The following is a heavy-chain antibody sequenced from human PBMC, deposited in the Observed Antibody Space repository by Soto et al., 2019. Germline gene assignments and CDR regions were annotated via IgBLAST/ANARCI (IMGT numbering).Heavy chain of an antibody. CDR3: ARDRGSYALDY. CDR2: ISAYNGNT. Sequence: QGQLVQSGAEVKNHWASVKVSCQASGYPLTSYGISWVRQAPGQGLDWMGWISAYNGNTNYAQKLQGRVTMTTDTSTSKAYMELRSLRFDDTAVYYCARDRGSYALDYWGHSKLVTVSA. V-gene: IGHV1-18*01. D-gene: IGHD1-26*01. CDR1: GYPLTSYG. J-gene: IGHJ4*01.